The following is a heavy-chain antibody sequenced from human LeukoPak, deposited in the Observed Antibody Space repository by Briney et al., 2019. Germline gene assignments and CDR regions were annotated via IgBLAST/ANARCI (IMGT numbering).Heavy chain of an antibody. CDR1: GFTFSSYA. CDR2: ISGSGGST. J-gene: IGHJ4*02. D-gene: IGHD3-22*01. V-gene: IGHV3-23*01. CDR3: AKDSRRGYYYDSSGYPN. Sequence: GGSLRLSCAASGFTFSSYAMSWVRQAPGKGLEWVSAISGSGGSTYYAGSVKGRFTISRDNSKNTLYLQMNSLRAEDTAVYYCAKDSRRGYYYDSSGYPNWGQGTLVTVSS.